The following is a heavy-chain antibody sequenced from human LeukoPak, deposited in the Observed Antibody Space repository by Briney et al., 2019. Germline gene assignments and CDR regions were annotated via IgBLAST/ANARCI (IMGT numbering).Heavy chain of an antibody. CDR2: INPNSGGT. V-gene: IGHV1-2*06. Sequence: GASVKVSCKASGYTFTGYYMHWVRQAPGQGLEWMGRINPNSGGTNYAQKFQGRVTMTRDTSISAAYMELSRLRSDDTAVYYCARETWRDGYVFDYWGQGTLVTVSS. CDR3: ARETWRDGYVFDY. D-gene: IGHD5-24*01. CDR1: GYTFTGYY. J-gene: IGHJ4*02.